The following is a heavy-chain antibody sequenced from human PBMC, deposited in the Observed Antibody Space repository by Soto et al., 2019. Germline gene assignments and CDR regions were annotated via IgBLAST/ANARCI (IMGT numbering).Heavy chain of an antibody. Sequence: QLQLQESGPGLVKPSETLSLTCSVSGGSINSGGHYWGWIRQPPGKGLEWIASIYYCGTTYYNPSLKSRVTISVQDSKNQFSLKLTSLTATDSAVYYCAAPYRHFHFWGQGILVTVSS. CDR2: IYYCGTT. CDR1: GGSINSGGHY. D-gene: IGHD3-16*02. CDR3: AAPYRHFHF. J-gene: IGHJ4*02. V-gene: IGHV4-39*01.